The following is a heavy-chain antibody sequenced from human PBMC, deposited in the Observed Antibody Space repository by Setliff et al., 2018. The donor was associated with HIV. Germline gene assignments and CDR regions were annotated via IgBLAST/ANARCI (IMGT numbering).Heavy chain of an antibody. V-gene: IGHV1-8*02. CDR3: ARDLAYCSGGSCYRPFIYYFYYMDV. CDR1: GYTFTSYD. CDR2: MNPNSGNT. Sequence: ASVKVSCKASGYTFTSYDINWVRQATGQGLEWMGWMNPNSGNTGYAQKFQGRLTMTRNTSINTAYMEVSWLTSDDTAIYYCARDLAYCSGGSCYRPFIYYFYYMDVWGKGATVTSP. J-gene: IGHJ6*03. D-gene: IGHD2-15*01.